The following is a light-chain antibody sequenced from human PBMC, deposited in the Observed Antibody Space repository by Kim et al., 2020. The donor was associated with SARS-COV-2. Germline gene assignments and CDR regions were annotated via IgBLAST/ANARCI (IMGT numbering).Light chain of an antibody. CDR3: QQSYTSPIA. CDR2: SAS. CDR1: QYISTY. V-gene: IGKV1-39*01. Sequence: DIQMTQSPSSLSASVGDRVILTCRASQYISTYLNWYQQKPGKAPQLLIYSASSLQSGVPSRFSGSGSGTDFTLTITSLQPEDFATYYCQQSYTSPIAFGQGTRLEIK. J-gene: IGKJ5*01.